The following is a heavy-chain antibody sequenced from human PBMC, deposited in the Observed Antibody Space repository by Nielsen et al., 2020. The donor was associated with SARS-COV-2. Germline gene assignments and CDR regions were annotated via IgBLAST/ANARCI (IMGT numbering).Heavy chain of an antibody. CDR1: GYTFTSYG. CDR3: ATHGGGYSYGYYFDY. D-gene: IGHD5-18*01. J-gene: IGHJ4*02. CDR2: ISAYNGNT. Sequence: ALVKVSCKASGYTFTSYGISWVRQAPGQGLEWMGWISAYNGNTNYAQKLQGRVTMTTDASTSTAYMELRSLRSDDTAVYYCATHGGGYSYGYYFDYWGQGTLVTVSS. V-gene: IGHV1-18*01.